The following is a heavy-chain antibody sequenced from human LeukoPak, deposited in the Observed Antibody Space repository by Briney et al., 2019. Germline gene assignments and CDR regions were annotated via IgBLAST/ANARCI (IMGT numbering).Heavy chain of an antibody. Sequence: SETLSLTCTVSGGSISSGKNYWSWIRQPAGKGLEWIGHIYTSGSTSYNPSLKSRVTISADTSKNQFSLKLSSVTAADTAVYYCARRVGITTNQSARHFDWGQGTLVTVSS. CDR1: GGSISSGKNY. V-gene: IGHV4-61*09. CDR3: ARRVGITTNQSARHFD. CDR2: IYTSGST. D-gene: IGHD1-26*01. J-gene: IGHJ4*02.